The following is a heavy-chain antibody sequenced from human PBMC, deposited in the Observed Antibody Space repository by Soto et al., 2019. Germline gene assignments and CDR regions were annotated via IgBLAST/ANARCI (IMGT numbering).Heavy chain of an antibody. J-gene: IGHJ2*01. V-gene: IGHV3-21*01. CDR3: ARDRVEMATIGNFDL. CDR1: GFTFSSYS. Sequence: GSLRLSCAASGFTFSSYSMNWVRQAPGKGLEWVSSISSSSSYIYYADSVKGRFTISRDNAKNSLYLQMNSLRAEDTAVYYCARDRVEMATIGNFDLWGRGTLVTVSS. D-gene: IGHD5-12*01. CDR2: ISSSSSYI.